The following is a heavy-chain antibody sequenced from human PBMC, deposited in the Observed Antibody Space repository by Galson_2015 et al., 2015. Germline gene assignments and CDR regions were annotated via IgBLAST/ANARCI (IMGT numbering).Heavy chain of an antibody. Sequence: SVKVSCKASGYTFTSYGISWVRQAPGQGLEWMGWISAYNGNTNYAQKLQGRVTMTTGTSTSTAYMELRSLRSDDTAVYYCARDGAGSLDFWSGYFDYWGQGTLVTVSS. CDR3: ARDGAGSLDFWSGYFDY. CDR1: GYTFTSYG. D-gene: IGHD3-3*01. J-gene: IGHJ4*02. V-gene: IGHV1-18*01. CDR2: ISAYNGNT.